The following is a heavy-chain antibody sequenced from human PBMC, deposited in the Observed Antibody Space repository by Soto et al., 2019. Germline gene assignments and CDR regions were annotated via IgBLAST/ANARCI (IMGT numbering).Heavy chain of an antibody. CDR2: MNPNSGNT. CDR1: GYTFTSYD. D-gene: IGHD6-6*01. V-gene: IGHV1-8*01. CDR3: ARQSLAAHPWYFDY. Sequence: ASVKVSCKXSGYTFTSYDINWVRQATGQGLEWMGWMNPNSGNTGYAQKFQGRVTMTRNTSISTAYMELSSLRSEDTAMYYCARQSLAAHPWYFDYWGQGTLVTVS. J-gene: IGHJ4*02.